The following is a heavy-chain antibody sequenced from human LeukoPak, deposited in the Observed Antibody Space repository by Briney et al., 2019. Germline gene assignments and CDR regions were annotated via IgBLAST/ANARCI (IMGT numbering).Heavy chain of an antibody. CDR3: ATPLDYYDRSGYHQGGD. D-gene: IGHD3-22*01. Sequence: VRQAPGXXXXXXXXXXEDGSKKNYVDSVKGRFTISRDNAKNSLYLQMNSLRAEDTAVYYCATPLDYYDRSGYHQGGDWGQGTLVTVSS. V-gene: IGHV3-7*03. J-gene: IGHJ4*02. CDR2: XXEDGSKK.